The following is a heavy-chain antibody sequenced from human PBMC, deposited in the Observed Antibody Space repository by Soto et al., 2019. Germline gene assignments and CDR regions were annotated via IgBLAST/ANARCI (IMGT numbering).Heavy chain of an antibody. CDR1: GYTFTDHY. CDR2: INPKTRGT. CDR3: VRSRDYNFFDW. V-gene: IGHV1-2*04. Sequence: QVRLVQSGAEVKQSGASVKVSCKASGYTFTDHYMHWVRQAPGQGLEWMGWINPKTRGTNYAQKFQGWVTMTTDTSISTAYMEMSRLRSDDTAVYYCVRSRDYNFFDWWGQGTLVAVSS. D-gene: IGHD4-4*01. J-gene: IGHJ4*02.